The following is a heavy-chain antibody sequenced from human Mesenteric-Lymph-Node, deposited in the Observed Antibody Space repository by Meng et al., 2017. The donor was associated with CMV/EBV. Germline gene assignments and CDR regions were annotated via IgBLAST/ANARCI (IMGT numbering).Heavy chain of an antibody. Sequence: GGSLRLSCAASGFTFSSYEMNWVRQAPGKGLEWVSYISSSGTPVYYADSVKGRFTISRDNAKNSLYLQMNSLRAEDTAVYYCARDKAVPAAIDPFYYYYGMDVWGQGTTVTVSS. CDR3: ARDKAVPAAIDPFYYYYGMDV. CDR2: ISSSGTPV. CDR1: GFTFSSYE. D-gene: IGHD2-2*02. J-gene: IGHJ6*02. V-gene: IGHV3-48*03.